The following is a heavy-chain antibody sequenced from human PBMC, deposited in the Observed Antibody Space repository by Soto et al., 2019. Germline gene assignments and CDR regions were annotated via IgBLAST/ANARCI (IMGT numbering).Heavy chain of an antibody. CDR1: GYTFKNYG. D-gene: IGHD6-19*01. Sequence: QVQLVQSGPEVKNPGASVKVSCKASGYTFKNYGIKWVRQAPGQGLEWVGWITTYNGNRHSAEKFQGRVTMTTDTFTSTTYMELRSLTSDDTGVYYCARDAQPKGVAADGSSDYWGQGTLVTVSS. J-gene: IGHJ4*02. CDR3: ARDAQPKGVAADGSSDY. V-gene: IGHV1-18*01. CDR2: ITTYNGNR.